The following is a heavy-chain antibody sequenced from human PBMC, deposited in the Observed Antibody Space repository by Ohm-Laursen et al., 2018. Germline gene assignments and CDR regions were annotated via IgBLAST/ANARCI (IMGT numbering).Heavy chain of an antibody. CDR2: IYYSGST. J-gene: IGHJ4*02. Sequence: GTLSLTCSVSGGSISSYYWTWIRQPPGKGLEWIGYIYYSGSTNYNPPLKSRVTISVDTSKNRFSLKLSSVTAADTAVYYCARDSGLAAADNWGQGTLVTVSS. D-gene: IGHD6-13*01. CDR1: GGSISSYY. V-gene: IGHV4-59*12. CDR3: ARDSGLAAADN.